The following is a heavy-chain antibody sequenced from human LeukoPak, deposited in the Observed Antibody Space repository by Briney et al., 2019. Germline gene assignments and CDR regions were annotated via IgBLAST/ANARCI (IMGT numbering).Heavy chain of an antibody. J-gene: IGHJ6*02. D-gene: IGHD5-18*01. CDR2: ISSRGSTI. V-gene: IGHV3-11*01. Sequence: PGGSLRLSCAASGFTFSDYYMSWIRQAPGKGLEWVSYISSRGSTIYYADSVKGRFTISRDNAKNPLYLQMNSLRAEDTAVYYCARHDTAMATDYGMDVWGQGTTVTVSS. CDR3: ARHDTAMATDYGMDV. CDR1: GFTFSDYY.